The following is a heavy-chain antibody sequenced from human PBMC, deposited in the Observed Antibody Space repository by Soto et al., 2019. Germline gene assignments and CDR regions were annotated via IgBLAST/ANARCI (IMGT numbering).Heavy chain of an antibody. CDR3: ASSAYCGGDCYAYYYYYGMDV. CDR1: GYTFTSYG. D-gene: IGHD2-21*02. CDR2: ISAYNGNT. V-gene: IGHV1-18*01. Sequence: QVQLVQSGAEVKKPGASVKVSCKASGYTFTSYGISWVRQAPGQGLEWMGWISAYNGNTNYAQELQGRVTMTTDTSTSTAYMELSSLRSEDTAVYYCASSAYCGGDCYAYYYYYGMDVWGQGTTVTVSS. J-gene: IGHJ6*02.